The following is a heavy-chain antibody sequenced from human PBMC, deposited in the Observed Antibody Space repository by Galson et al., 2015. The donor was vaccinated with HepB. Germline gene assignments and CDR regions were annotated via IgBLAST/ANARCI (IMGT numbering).Heavy chain of an antibody. V-gene: IGHV4-59*01. CDR1: GGSISSYY. CDR2: IYYSGST. Sequence: ETLSLTCAVSGGSISSYYWSWIRQPPGKGLEWIGNIYYSGSTNYNPSLKSRVTISVDTSKNQFSLKLSSVTAADTAVYYCARDLGTYYYGSGGYAAFDIWGQGTMVTVSS. CDR3: ARDLGTYYYGSGGYAAFDI. D-gene: IGHD3-10*01. J-gene: IGHJ3*02.